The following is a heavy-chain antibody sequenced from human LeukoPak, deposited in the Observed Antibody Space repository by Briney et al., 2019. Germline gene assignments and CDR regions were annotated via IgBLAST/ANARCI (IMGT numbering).Heavy chain of an antibody. V-gene: IGHV4-61*02. CDR3: ARASYSYDINGWVPFDY. J-gene: IGHJ4*02. CDR2: IYTSGST. Sequence: PSETLSLTCTVSGDSISSGSFYWSWIRQAAGRGLEWIGRIYTSGSTNYNPSLKSRVTISGDTSKNQFSLRLSSVTAADTAVYYCARASYSYDINGWVPFDYWGQGTLVTVSS. CDR1: GDSISSGSFY. D-gene: IGHD3-22*01.